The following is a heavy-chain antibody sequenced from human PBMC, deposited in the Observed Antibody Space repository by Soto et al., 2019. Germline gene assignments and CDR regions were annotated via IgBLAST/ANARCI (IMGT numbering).Heavy chain of an antibody. Sequence: GGSLRLSCAASGFTFSSYAMSWVRQAPGKGLEWVSAISGSGGSTYYADSVKGRFTISRDNSKNTLYLQMNSLRAEDTAVYYCAKGGPEYSSSSGEFDYWGQGTLVTVSS. J-gene: IGHJ4*02. CDR1: GFTFSSYA. CDR3: AKGGPEYSSSSGEFDY. D-gene: IGHD6-6*01. CDR2: ISGSGGST. V-gene: IGHV3-23*01.